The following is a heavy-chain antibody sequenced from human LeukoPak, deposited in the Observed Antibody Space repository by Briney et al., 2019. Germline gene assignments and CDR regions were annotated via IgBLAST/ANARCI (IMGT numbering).Heavy chain of an antibody. CDR2: IKSKTDGGTT. D-gene: IGHD3-3*01. Sequence: GGSLRLSCAASGLTFSNAWMSWVRQAPGKGLEWVGRIKSKTDGGTTDYAAPVKGRSTISRDDSKNTLYLQMNSLKTEDTAVYYCTTYDFWSVSYAFDIWGQGTMVTVSS. V-gene: IGHV3-15*01. CDR1: GLTFSNAW. CDR3: TTYDFWSVSYAFDI. J-gene: IGHJ3*02.